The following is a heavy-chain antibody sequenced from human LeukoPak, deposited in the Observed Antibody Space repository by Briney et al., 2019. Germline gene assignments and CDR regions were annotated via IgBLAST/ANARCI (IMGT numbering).Heavy chain of an antibody. CDR1: GGTFSSYA. V-gene: IGHV1-69*01. D-gene: IGHD1-14*01. J-gene: IGHJ4*02. CDR3: ARENRYYFDY. Sequence: ASVKVSCKASGGTFSSYAISWVRQAPGQGLEWMGGIIPISGTANYAQKFQGRVTITADESTSTAYMELSSLRSEDTAVYYCARENRYYFDYWGQGTLVTVSS. CDR2: IIPISGTA.